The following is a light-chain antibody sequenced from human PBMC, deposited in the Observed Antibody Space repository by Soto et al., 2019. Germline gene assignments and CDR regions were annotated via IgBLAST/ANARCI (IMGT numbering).Light chain of an antibody. CDR1: STDVGGSSS. J-gene: IGLJ2*01. V-gene: IGLV2-11*01. CDR2: DVT. CDR3: SSYSSTSTLVV. Sequence: QSALTQPRSVSGSPGQSVTISCTGTSTDVGGSSSVSWFQQHAGKVPNLMIFDVTKRPSGVPDRFSGSKSGNTASLTISGLQAEDEADYYCSSYSSTSTLVVFGGGTKLTVL.